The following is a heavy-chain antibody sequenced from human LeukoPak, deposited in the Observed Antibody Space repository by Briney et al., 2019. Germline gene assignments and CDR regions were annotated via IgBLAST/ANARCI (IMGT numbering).Heavy chain of an antibody. CDR3: AKVRGYERAWDSDY. CDR1: GFTFSSYG. D-gene: IGHD5-12*01. Sequence: PGGSLRLSCAASGFTFSSYGMHWVRQAPGKGLEWVAVISYDGSNKYYADSVKGRFTISRDNSKNTLYLQMNSLRAEDTAVYYCAKVRGYERAWDSDYWGQGTLVTVSS. J-gene: IGHJ4*02. CDR2: ISYDGSNK. V-gene: IGHV3-30*18.